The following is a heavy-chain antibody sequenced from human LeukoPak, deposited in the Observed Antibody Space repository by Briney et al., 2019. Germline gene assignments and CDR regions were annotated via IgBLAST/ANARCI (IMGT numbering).Heavy chain of an antibody. J-gene: IGHJ4*02. CDR1: GGSISSYY. D-gene: IGHD3-10*01. Sequence: PSETLSLTCTVSGGSISSYYWSWIRQPPGKGLEWIGSIYHSGSTYYNPSLKSRVTISVDTSKNQFSLKLSSVTAADTAVYYCARDPSMVRGVISNWGQGTLVTVSS. CDR2: IYHSGST. CDR3: ARDPSMVRGVISN. V-gene: IGHV4-38-2*02.